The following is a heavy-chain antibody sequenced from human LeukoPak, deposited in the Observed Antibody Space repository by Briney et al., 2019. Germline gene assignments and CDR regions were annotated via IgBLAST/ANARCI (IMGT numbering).Heavy chain of an antibody. Sequence: SETLSLTCAVYGGSFSGYYWSWIRQPPGRGLEWIGEINHSGSTNYNPSLKSRVTISVDTSKNQFSLKLSSVTAADTAVYYCAREDGDYVGWFDYWGQGTLVTVSS. CDR1: GGSFSGYY. CDR3: AREDGDYVGWFDY. CDR2: INHSGST. D-gene: IGHD4-17*01. V-gene: IGHV4-34*01. J-gene: IGHJ4*02.